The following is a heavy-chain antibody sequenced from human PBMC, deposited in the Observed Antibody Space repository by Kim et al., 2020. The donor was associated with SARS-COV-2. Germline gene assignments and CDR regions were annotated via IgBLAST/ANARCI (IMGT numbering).Heavy chain of an antibody. J-gene: IGHJ5*02. CDR3: ARDPQHSSSWFQNWFDP. Sequence: SETLSLTCTVYGGSFSGYYWSWIRQPPGKGLEWIGEINHSGSTNYNPSLKSRVTISVDTSKNQFSLKLSSVTAADTAVYYCARDPQHSSSWFQNWFDPWGQGTLVTVSS. CDR2: INHSGST. V-gene: IGHV4-34*01. D-gene: IGHD6-13*01. CDR1: GGSFSGYY.